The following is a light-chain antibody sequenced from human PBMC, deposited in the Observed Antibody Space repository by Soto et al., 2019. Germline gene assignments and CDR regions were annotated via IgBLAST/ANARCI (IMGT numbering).Light chain of an antibody. CDR3: QHRTSRYT. V-gene: IGKV3-11*01. J-gene: IGKJ2*01. CDR1: QSVNSY. Sequence: EIVMTQPPATLSVSPGERATLSCRASQSVNSYLAWYQHRPGQAPRLLIYDTFNRATGVPARFSGSGSGTDFTLTISSLEPEDFAVYYCQHRTSRYTFGQGTKVDIK. CDR2: DTF.